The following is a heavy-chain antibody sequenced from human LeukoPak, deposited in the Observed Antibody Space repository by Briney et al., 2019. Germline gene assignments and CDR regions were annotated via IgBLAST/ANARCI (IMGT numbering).Heavy chain of an antibody. J-gene: IGHJ4*02. V-gene: IGHV3-74*01. CDR2: INPGGSST. Sequence: AGTLRLSCAASGFTFSNYWLHWVRQVPGKGLVWVSRINPGGSSTTYADSVKGRFTISRDNAKNTLYLQMNSLRAEDTAVYYCARSNQADDYWGQGTLVTVSS. CDR3: ARSNQADDY. D-gene: IGHD4-11*01. CDR1: GFTFSNYW.